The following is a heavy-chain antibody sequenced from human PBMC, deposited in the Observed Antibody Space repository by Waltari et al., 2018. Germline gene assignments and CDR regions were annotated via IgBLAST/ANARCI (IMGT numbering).Heavy chain of an antibody. CDR1: GGSMTSHY. CDR2: VFHSGGT. D-gene: IGHD5-18*01. V-gene: IGHV4-59*11. Sequence: QVQLQESGPGLVRPSETLSLTCTVSGGSMTSHYWSWIRQSPGKGLEWVGYVFHSGGTNSNPSLKSRVTMSLDTSKSQFSLKLTSVTPADTAVYYCARDILHSFYYYMDVWGKGTLVTVSS. J-gene: IGHJ6*03. CDR3: ARDILHSFYYYMDV.